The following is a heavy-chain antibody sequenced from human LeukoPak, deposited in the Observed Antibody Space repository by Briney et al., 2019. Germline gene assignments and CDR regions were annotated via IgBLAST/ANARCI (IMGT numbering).Heavy chain of an antibody. V-gene: IGHV4-31*03. D-gene: IGHD3-22*01. Sequence: SETLSLTRTVSGGSISSGGYYWSWIRQHPGKGLEWIGYIYYSGSTYYNPSLKSRVTISVDTSKNQFSLKLSSVTAADTAVYYCATRLIYYDSSGYPGGNGAFDIWGQGTMVTVSS. CDR2: IYYSGST. J-gene: IGHJ3*02. CDR3: ATRLIYYDSSGYPGGNGAFDI. CDR1: GGSISSGGYY.